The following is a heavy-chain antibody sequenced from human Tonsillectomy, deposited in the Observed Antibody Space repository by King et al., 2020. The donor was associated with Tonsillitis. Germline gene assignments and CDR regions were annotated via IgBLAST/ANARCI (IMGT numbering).Heavy chain of an antibody. CDR1: GFSLSTSGVG. CDR2: IYWNDDK. CDR3: AHGITYHYDSSGPDLDY. Sequence: TLKESGPTLVKPTQTLTLTCTFSGFSLSTSGVGVGWIRQPPGKALEWLALIYWNDDKRYSPSLKSRLTITKDTSKNQVVLTMTNMDPVDTATYYCAHGITYHYDSSGPDLDYWGQGTLVTVSS. J-gene: IGHJ4*02. D-gene: IGHD3-22*01. V-gene: IGHV2-5*01.